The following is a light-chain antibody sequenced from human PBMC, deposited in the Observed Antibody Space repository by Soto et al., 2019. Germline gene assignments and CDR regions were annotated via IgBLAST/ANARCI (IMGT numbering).Light chain of an antibody. Sequence: DIQMTQSPSSLSASVGDRVTITCQASQDISTYLNWYQQKPGKAPKLLIYDASNLETGVPSRFSGSGSGTDFTFTISSLQPEDIATYYCQQFEDFPRAIIFGQGTKVDIK. CDR3: QQFEDFPRAII. J-gene: IGKJ1*01. CDR2: DAS. CDR1: QDISTY. V-gene: IGKV1-33*01.